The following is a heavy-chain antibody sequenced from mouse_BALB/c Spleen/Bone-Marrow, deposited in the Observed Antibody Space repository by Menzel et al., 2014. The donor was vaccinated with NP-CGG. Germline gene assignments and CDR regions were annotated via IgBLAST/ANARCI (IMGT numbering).Heavy chain of an antibody. Sequence: EVKLVESGGGLVQPGGSLRLSCATSGFTFTDYYMSWVRQPPGKALEWLVFIRNKAKGYTTDYSASVKGRFTISRDNSQSISYLQMNTLRAEDSATYYCARDENVGIYWYFDVWGAGTTVTVSS. CDR2: IRNKAKGYTT. J-gene: IGHJ1*01. CDR1: GFTFTDYY. V-gene: IGHV7-3*02. CDR3: ARDENVGIYWYFDV.